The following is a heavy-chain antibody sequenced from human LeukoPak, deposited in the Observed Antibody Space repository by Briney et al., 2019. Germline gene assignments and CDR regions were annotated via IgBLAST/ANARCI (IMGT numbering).Heavy chain of an antibody. J-gene: IGHJ5*02. Sequence: YPSETLSLTCAVYGGSFSGYYWSWIRQPPGKGLEWIGEINHSGSTNYNPSLKSRVTISVDTSKNQFSLKLSSVTAADTAVYYCARQFPGYSSGWYRNWFDPWGQGTLVTVSS. CDR2: INHSGST. V-gene: IGHV4-34*01. CDR1: GGSFSGYY. CDR3: ARQFPGYSSGWYRNWFDP. D-gene: IGHD6-19*01.